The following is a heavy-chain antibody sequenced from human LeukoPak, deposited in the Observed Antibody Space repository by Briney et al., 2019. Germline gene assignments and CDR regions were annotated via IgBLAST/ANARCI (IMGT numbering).Heavy chain of an antibody. D-gene: IGHD6-19*01. CDR3: ARAETSGWFYFDY. J-gene: IGHJ4*02. Sequence: ASVKVSCKASDYTFTNYDISWVRQAPGQGLEWMGWISGYNGNTNYAQKLQGRVTMTTDTSTSTAYMELRSLRSDDTAVYYCARAETSGWFYFDYWGQGTLVTVSS. CDR1: DYTFTNYD. CDR2: ISGYNGNT. V-gene: IGHV1-18*01.